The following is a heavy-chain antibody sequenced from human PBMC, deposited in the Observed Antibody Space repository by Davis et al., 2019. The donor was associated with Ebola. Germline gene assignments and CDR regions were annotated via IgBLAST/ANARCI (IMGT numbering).Heavy chain of an antibody. CDR2: IIPILGIA. J-gene: IGHJ5*01. D-gene: IGHD1-26*01. Sequence: SVTVSCKASGGTFSSYAISWVRQAPGQGLEWMGGIIPILGIANYAQKFQGRVTITADESTSTAYMELSSLRSDDTAVYYCAREAGATTRIYDSWGQGTLVTVSS. V-gene: IGHV1-69*10. CDR1: GGTFSSYA. CDR3: AREAGATTRIYDS.